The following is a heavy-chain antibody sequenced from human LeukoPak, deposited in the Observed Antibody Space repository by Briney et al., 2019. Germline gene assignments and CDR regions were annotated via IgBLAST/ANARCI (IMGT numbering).Heavy chain of an antibody. J-gene: IGHJ4*02. CDR3: ARQKILDY. Sequence: SETLSLTCTVSGGSISSSSYYWGWIRQPPGKGLEWIGSIYYSGSTYYNPSLKSRVTISVDTSKNQFSLKLSSVTAADTAVYYCARQKILDYWGQGALVIVSS. V-gene: IGHV4-39*01. CDR2: IYYSGST. CDR1: GGSISSSSYY.